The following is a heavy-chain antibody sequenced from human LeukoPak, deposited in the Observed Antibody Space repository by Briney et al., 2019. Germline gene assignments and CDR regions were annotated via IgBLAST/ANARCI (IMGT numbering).Heavy chain of an antibody. J-gene: IGHJ4*02. CDR1: GFTFSSYA. Sequence: GGSLRLSCAASGFTFSSYAKNWVRQAPGKGLEWVSAISGSGGSTYYADSVKGRFTISRDNSKNTLYLQMNSLRAEDTAVYFCAKRYYQDSSGYLGSIDYWGQGTLVTVSS. D-gene: IGHD3-22*01. V-gene: IGHV3-23*01. CDR3: AKRYYQDSSGYLGSIDY. CDR2: ISGSGGST.